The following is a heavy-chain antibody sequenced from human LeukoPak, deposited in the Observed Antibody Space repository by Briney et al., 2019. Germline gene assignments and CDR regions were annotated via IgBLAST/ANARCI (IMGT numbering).Heavy chain of an antibody. D-gene: IGHD1-26*01. CDR3: ARVATSGSYFYYFDY. V-gene: IGHV1-2*02. J-gene: IGHJ4*02. Sequence: ASVKVSCKASGYTFTGYYMHWVRQAPGQGLEWMGWINPNSGGTNYAQKFQGRVTMTRDTSISTAYMELSRLRSDDTAVYYCARVATSGSYFYYFDYWGQGTLVTVSS. CDR2: INPNSGGT. CDR1: GYTFTGYY.